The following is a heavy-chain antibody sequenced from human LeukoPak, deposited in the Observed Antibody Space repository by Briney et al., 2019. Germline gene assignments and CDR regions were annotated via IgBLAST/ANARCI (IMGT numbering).Heavy chain of an antibody. V-gene: IGHV3-7*01. D-gene: IGHD4-17*01. CDR2: XXQXXSEX. CDR1: GFTFSNXX. CDR3: ARDSRYGAY. J-gene: IGHJ4*02. Sequence: GGSLXLSCXASGFTFSNXXXXXXRQAPXKGXEXXAXXXQXXSEXXXXXSVKGRXXXXXXXAKNSLYLQMNSLRAEDTAVYYCARDSRYGAYWGQGTLVTVSS.